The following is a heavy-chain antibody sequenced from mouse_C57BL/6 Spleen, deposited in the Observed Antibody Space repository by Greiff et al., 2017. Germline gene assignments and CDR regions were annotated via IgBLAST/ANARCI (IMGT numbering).Heavy chain of an antibody. J-gene: IGHJ4*01. CDR2: IHPSDSDT. D-gene: IGHD3-1*01. Sequence: QVQLKEPGAELVKPGASVKVSCKASGYTFTSYWMHWVKQRPGQGLEWIGRIHPSDSDTNYNQKFKGKTTLTVDKSSSTAYMQLSSLTSEDSAVYYCAIEGGLLEAMDYWGQGTSVTVSS. CDR3: AIEGGLLEAMDY. CDR1: GYTFTSYW. V-gene: IGHV1-74*01.